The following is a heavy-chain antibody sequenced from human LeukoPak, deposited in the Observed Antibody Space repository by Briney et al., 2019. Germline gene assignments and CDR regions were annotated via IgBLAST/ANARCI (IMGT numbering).Heavy chain of an antibody. CDR1: GFTVSSNY. V-gene: IGHV3-53*01. J-gene: IGHJ1*01. D-gene: IGHD3-22*01. Sequence: GGSLRLSCAASGFTVSSNYMSWVRQAPGKGLEWVSVIYSGGSTYYADSVKGRFTISRDNSKNTLYLQMNSLRAEDTAVYYCATSDVVVTSVIYFQHWGQGTLVTVSS. CDR2: IYSGGST. CDR3: ATSDVVVTSVIYFQH.